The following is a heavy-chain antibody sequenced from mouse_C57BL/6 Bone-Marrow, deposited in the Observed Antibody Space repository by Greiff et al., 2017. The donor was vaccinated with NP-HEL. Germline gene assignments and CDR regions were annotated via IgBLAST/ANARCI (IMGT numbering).Heavy chain of an antibody. V-gene: IGHV1-54*01. D-gene: IGHD2-4*01. CDR2: INPGSGGT. J-gene: IGHJ3*01. Sequence: QVQLQQSGAELVRPGTSVKVSCKASGYAFTNYLIEWVKQRPGQGLEWIGVINPGSGGTKYNEKFKGKATLTADKSSSTAYMQLSSLTSEDSAVYFCGRAYDYDVGFAYWGQGTLVTVSA. CDR3: GRAYDYDVGFAY. CDR1: GYAFTNYL.